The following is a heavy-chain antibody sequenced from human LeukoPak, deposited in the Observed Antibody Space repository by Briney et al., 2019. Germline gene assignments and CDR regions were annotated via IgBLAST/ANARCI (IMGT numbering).Heavy chain of an antibody. CDR3: ARDLLAAGDLTNYYYYMDF. V-gene: IGHV4-4*07. Sequence: SETLSLTCTVSGGSISSYYWSWIRQPAGKGLEWIGRIYTSGSTNYNPSLKSRVTMSVDTSKNQFSLKLSSVTAADTAVYYCARDLLAAGDLTNYYYYMDFWGKGTTVTVSS. J-gene: IGHJ6*03. D-gene: IGHD6-13*01. CDR2: IYTSGST. CDR1: GGSISSYY.